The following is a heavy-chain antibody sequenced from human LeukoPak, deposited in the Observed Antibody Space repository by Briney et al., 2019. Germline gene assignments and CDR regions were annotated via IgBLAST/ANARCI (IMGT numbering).Heavy chain of an antibody. CDR2: INHSGST. CDR3: ARALGYYYPDAFDI. D-gene: IGHD3-22*01. V-gene: IGHV4-34*01. CDR1: GGSFSGYY. Sequence: PSETLSLTCAVYGGSFSGYYWSWIRQPPGKGLEWIGEINHSGSTNCNPSLKSRVTISVDTSKNQFSLKLSSVTAADTAVYYCARALGYYYPDAFDIWGQGTMVTVSS. J-gene: IGHJ3*02.